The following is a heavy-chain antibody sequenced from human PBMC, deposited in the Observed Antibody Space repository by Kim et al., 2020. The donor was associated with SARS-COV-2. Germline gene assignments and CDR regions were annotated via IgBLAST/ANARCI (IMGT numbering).Heavy chain of an antibody. CDR1: GFTFSSYG. CDR2: IWYDGSNK. V-gene: IGHV3-33*01. J-gene: IGHJ4*02. D-gene: IGHD6-6*01. Sequence: GGSLRLSCAASGFTFSSYGMHWVRQAPGKGLEWVAVIWYDGSNKYYADSVKGRFTISRDNSKNTLYLQMNSRRAEDTAVYSFARDLGSGSSGDDYWGQGT. CDR3: ARDLGSGSSGDDY.